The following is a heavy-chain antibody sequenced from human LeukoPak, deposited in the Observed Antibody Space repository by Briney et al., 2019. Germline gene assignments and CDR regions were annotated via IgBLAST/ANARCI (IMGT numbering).Heavy chain of an antibody. V-gene: IGHV1-69*05. Sequence: ASVKVSCKASGGTFSSYAISWVRQAPGQGLEWMGGIIPIFGTANYAQKFQGRVTITTDESTSTAYMELSSLRSEDTAVYYCAAGGVYDLFDYWGQGTLVTVSS. D-gene: IGHD5/OR15-5a*01. J-gene: IGHJ4*02. CDR3: AAGGVYDLFDY. CDR2: IIPIFGTA. CDR1: GGTFSSYA.